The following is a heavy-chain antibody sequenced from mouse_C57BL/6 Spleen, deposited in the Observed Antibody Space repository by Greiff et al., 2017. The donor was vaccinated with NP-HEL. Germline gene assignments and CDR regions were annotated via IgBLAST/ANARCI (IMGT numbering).Heavy chain of an antibody. CDR3: AREERGRRSGFAY. J-gene: IGHJ3*01. Sequence: VQLQQSGTELVKPGASVKLSCKASGYTFTSYWMHWVKQRPGQGLEWIGNINPSNGGTNYNEKFKSKATLTVDKSSSTAYMQRSSLTSEDSAVYYCAREERGRRSGFAYWSQRTLVTDSA. V-gene: IGHV1-53*01. CDR1: GYTFTSYW. CDR2: INPSNGGT.